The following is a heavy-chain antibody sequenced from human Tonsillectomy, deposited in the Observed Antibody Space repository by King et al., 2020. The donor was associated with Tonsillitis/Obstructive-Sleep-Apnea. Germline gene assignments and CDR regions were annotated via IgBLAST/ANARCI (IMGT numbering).Heavy chain of an antibody. Sequence: DVQLVESGGGVVQPGGSLRLSCAASGFTFDDYAMHWVRQAPGKGLEWVSLISGDGGSTYYADSVKGRFTISRDNSKNSLYLQMNSLRTEDTALYYCQKDIKVIDCGDYVSLDYWGQGPLVTVSS. D-gene: IGHD4-17*01. CDR1: GFTFDDYA. V-gene: IGHV3-43*02. J-gene: IGHJ4*02. CDR2: ISGDGGST. CDR3: QKDIKVIDCGDYVSLDY.